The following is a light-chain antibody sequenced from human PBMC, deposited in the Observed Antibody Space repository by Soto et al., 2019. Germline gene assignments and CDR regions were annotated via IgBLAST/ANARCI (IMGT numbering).Light chain of an antibody. Sequence: DIQLTQSPSTLSASVGDSVTITCRASQTISDWLAWFQQKPGQAPRLLIYKVSNLESGVPSRFSGSGSGTEFTLTISSLQPDDCATYYCQHPRTFGQGTKVEI. CDR3: QHPRT. CDR2: KVS. CDR1: QTISDW. J-gene: IGKJ1*01. V-gene: IGKV1-5*03.